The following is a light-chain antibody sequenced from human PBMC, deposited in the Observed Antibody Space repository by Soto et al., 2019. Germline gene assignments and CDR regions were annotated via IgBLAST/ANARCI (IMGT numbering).Light chain of an antibody. Sequence: EIVMTQSPATLSVSPGQRVTLSCRASQSVGTSIAWYQQKPGQAPRLLLFGASSRATGIPDRFSGSGSGTGFTLSISRLEPEDFAVYYCQHYDASQWTFGQGTKVDIK. CDR2: GAS. J-gene: IGKJ1*01. V-gene: IGKV3-20*01. CDR1: QSVGTS. CDR3: QHYDASQWT.